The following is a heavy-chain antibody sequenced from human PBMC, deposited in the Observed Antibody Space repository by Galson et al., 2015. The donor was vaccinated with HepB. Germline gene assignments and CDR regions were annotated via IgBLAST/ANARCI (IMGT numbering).Heavy chain of an antibody. J-gene: IGHJ4*02. CDR3: AREDAELLLDY. D-gene: IGHD1-26*01. CDR2: IWYDGSNK. Sequence: SLRLSCAASGFTFGSYGMHWVRQAPGKGLEWVAVIWYDGSNKYYADSVKGRFTISRDNSKNTLYLQMNSLRAEDTAVYYCAREDAELLLDYWGQGTLVTVSS. CDR1: GFTFGSYG. V-gene: IGHV3-33*08.